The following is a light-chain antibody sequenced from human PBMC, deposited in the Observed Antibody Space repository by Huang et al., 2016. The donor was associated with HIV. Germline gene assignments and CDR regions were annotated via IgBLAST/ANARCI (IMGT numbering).Light chain of an antibody. J-gene: IGKJ1*01. Sequence: DIQMTQSPLSLSASVGDRVTITCRASQGIRTSLAWYQQKPGKAPKLLVYAASRLESGVPSLFSGSGSGTNFTLAISSLQPEDFATYYCQQYHSSWTFGQGTKVEIK. V-gene: IGKV1-NL1*01. CDR1: QGIRTS. CDR3: QQYHSSWT. CDR2: AAS.